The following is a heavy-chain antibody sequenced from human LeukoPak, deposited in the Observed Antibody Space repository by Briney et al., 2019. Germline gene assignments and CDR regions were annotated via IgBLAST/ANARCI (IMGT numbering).Heavy chain of an antibody. Sequence: GGPLSLSCPASGFTFSSYAMPGVRQPPAKGLEGVAVISYDGSNKYYADSVKGRFTISRDNSKNTLYLQMNSLRAEDTAVYYCARDRGRYGDYGDYWGQGTLVTVSS. J-gene: IGHJ4*02. CDR3: ARDRGRYGDYGDY. V-gene: IGHV3-30*04. CDR2: ISYDGSNK. CDR1: GFTFSSYA. D-gene: IGHD4-17*01.